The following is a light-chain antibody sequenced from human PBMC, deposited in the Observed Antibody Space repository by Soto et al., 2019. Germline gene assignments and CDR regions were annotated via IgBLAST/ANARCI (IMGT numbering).Light chain of an antibody. J-gene: IGKJ3*01. Sequence: DIQMTQSPSSLSASVGDRVTITCRASQSISSYLNWYQQKPGKAPKLLIYAASSLQSGVPSRFSGSGYGTDFTLTISRLQPEDFATYYCQQSYSTPITFGPGTKVDSK. V-gene: IGKV1-39*01. CDR1: QSISSY. CDR2: AAS. CDR3: QQSYSTPIT.